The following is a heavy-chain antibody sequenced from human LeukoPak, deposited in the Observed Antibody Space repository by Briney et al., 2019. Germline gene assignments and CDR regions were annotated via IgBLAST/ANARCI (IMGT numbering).Heavy chain of an antibody. Sequence: ASVKVSCKASGYTFTGYYMHWVRQAPGQGLEWMGRINPNSGGTNYAQKFQGRVTMTRDTSISTAYMELSGLRSDDTAVYYCARVSGYVWGSYRYWAFDIWGQGTMVTVSS. CDR3: ARVSGYVWGSYRYWAFDI. D-gene: IGHD3-16*02. V-gene: IGHV1-2*06. J-gene: IGHJ3*02. CDR1: GYTFTGYY. CDR2: INPNSGGT.